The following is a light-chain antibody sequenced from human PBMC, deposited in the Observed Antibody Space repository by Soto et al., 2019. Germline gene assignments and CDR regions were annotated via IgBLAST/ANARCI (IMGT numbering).Light chain of an antibody. CDR2: GAI. CDR3: QHSYRTPGK. V-gene: IGKV1-39*01. CDR1: ESVSTY. Sequence: DIQMTQSPSSLSASVGDRVTITCRASESVSTYLNWYQQNPEKAPKLLIYGAISSHSGVPSRVSGSGSATYFTLTLSKRPPEDFASYDCQHSYRTPGKFGQGTKVEIK. J-gene: IGKJ1*01.